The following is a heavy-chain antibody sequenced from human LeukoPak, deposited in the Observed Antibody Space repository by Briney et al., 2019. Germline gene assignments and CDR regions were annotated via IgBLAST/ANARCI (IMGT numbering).Heavy chain of an antibody. V-gene: IGHV4-39*07. CDR3: ARGADDFGDLYYYMDV. J-gene: IGHJ6*03. CDR1: GGSISSSSYY. Sequence: SETLSLTCTVSGGSISSSSYYWGWIRQPPGKGLEWIGSIYYSGSTYYNPSLKSRVTMSVDTSKNQFSLKLSSVTAADTAVYYCARGADDFGDLYYYMDVWGKGTTVTVSS. CDR2: IYYSGST. D-gene: IGHD4-17*01.